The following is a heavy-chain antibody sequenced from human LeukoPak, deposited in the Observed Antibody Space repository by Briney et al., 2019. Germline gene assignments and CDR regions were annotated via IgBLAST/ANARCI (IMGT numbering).Heavy chain of an antibody. V-gene: IGHV3-48*01. J-gene: IGHJ5*02. CDR2: ISSSSSTI. Sequence: PGGSLRLSCAASGFTFSSYSMNWVRQAPGKGLEWVSYISSSSSTIYYADSVKGRFTISRDNSKNTLYLQMNSLRAEDTAVYYCARDIVVVPAASMWFDPWGQGTLVTVSS. D-gene: IGHD2-2*01. CDR1: GFTFSSYS. CDR3: ARDIVVVPAASMWFDP.